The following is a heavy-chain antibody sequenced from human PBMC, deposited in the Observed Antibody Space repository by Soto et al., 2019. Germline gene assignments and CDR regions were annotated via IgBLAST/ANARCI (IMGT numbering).Heavy chain of an antibody. J-gene: IGHJ4*02. Sequence: GGSLRLSCAASGFTFSSYSMNWVRQAPGKGLEWVSSISSSSSYIYYADSVKGRFTISRDNAKNSLYLQMNSLRAEDTAVYYCARDYVLGEISLSFDYWGQGTLVTVSS. CDR3: ARDYVLGEISLSFDY. D-gene: IGHD3-16*02. CDR2: ISSSSSYI. CDR1: GFTFSSYS. V-gene: IGHV3-21*01.